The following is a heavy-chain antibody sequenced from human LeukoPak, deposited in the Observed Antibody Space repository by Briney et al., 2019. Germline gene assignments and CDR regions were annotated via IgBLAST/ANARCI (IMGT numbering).Heavy chain of an antibody. D-gene: IGHD6-13*01. CDR1: GYTFTSYD. J-gene: IGHJ6*02. V-gene: IGHV1-8*01. CDR3: AVPSSSWYWDEDGMDV. Sequence: ASVKVSCKASGYTFTSYDINWVRQATRQGLEWMGWMNPNSGNTGYAQKFQGRVTMTRNTSISTVYMELSSLRSEDTAVYYCAVPSSSWYWDEDGMDVWGQGTTVTVSS. CDR2: MNPNSGNT.